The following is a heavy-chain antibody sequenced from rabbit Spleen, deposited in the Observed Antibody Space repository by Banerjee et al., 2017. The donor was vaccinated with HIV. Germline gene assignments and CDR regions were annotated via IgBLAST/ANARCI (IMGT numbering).Heavy chain of an antibody. CDR1: GFDFSSYG. Sequence: QEQLVESGGGLVQPGGSLKLSCKASGFDFSSYGVSWVRQAPGKGLEWIGYIDPIFGSTAYASWVNGRFTISSHNAQNTLSLQLNSLTAADTATYFCVRDSASSSGYFDLWGPGTLVTVS. CDR3: VRDSASSSGYFDL. D-gene: IGHD1-1*01. CDR2: IDPIFGST. V-gene: IGHV1S47*01. J-gene: IGHJ4*01.